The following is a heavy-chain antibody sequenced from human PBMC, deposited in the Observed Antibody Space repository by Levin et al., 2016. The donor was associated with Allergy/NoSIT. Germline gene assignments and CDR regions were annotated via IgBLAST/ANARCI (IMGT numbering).Heavy chain of an antibody. Sequence: ASVKISCKASGYTFTGYYMHWVRQAPGQGLEWMGWINPNSGGTNYAQKFQGRVTMTRDTSISTAYMELSRLRSDDTAVYYCARVSGSYYGGHIGGFDYWGQGTLVTVSS. CDR3: ARVSGSYYGGHIGGFDY. CDR1: GYTFTGYY. V-gene: IGHV1-2*02. D-gene: IGHD1-26*01. J-gene: IGHJ4*02. CDR2: INPNSGGT.